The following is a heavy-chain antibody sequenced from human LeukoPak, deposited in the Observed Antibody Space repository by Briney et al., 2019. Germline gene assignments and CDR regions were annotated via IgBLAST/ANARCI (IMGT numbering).Heavy chain of an antibody. Sequence: PGASVKVSCTASGYTFTIYDVNWVRQAAGQGLEWIGRMSPNNGNRNYAQTFQGRVTITRDTSINTPYMELRSLTSRDTVVYYCARGPPESTSSDYWGQGTLVTISS. CDR3: ARGPPESTSSDY. D-gene: IGHD2-2*01. CDR2: MSPNNGNR. J-gene: IGHJ4*02. V-gene: IGHV1-8*01. CDR1: GYTFTIYD.